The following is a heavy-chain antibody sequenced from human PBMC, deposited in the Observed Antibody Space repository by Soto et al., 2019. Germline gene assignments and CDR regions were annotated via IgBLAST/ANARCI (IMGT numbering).Heavy chain of an antibody. D-gene: IGHD6-6*01. CDR3: ARGHSTSGYDS. CDR2: IHHSGST. J-gene: IGHJ4*02. Sequence: PSETLSLTCSVYGASFSGYYWSWIRQSPGKGLEWIGEIHHSGSTHYNPSLKSRLTFSIDESQSQFYMMLTSVTAADTALYFCARGHSTSGYDSWGQGSWSPSPQ. V-gene: IGHV4-34*01. CDR1: GASFSGYY.